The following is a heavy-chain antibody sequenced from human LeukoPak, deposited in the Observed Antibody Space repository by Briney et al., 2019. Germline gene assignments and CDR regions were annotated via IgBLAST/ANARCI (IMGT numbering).Heavy chain of an antibody. V-gene: IGHV3-74*01. CDR3: AKDIGSYYDY. CDR2: INSDGSGT. CDR1: GFTFSSYW. Sequence: GGSLRPSCAASGFTFSSYWFHWVRQAPGKGLVWVSRINSDGSGTTYADSVKGRFTISRDNAKSTLYLEMNSLRAEDTAVYYCAKDIGSYYDYRGQGILVTVSS. J-gene: IGHJ4*02. D-gene: IGHD3-10*01.